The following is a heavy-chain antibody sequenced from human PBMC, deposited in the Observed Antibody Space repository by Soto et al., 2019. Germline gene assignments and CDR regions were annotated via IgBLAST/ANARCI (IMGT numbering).Heavy chain of an antibody. CDR3: ARDSPGDSSSWSFDY. CDR2: ISAYNGNT. V-gene: IGHV1-18*04. D-gene: IGHD6-13*01. J-gene: IGHJ4*02. CDR1: GYTFTSYG. Sequence: GASVKVSCKASGYTFTSYGISWVRQAPGQGLEWMGWISAYNGNTNYAQKLQGRVTMTTDTSTSTAYMELRSLRSDDTAVYYCARDSPGDSSSWSFDYWGQGTLVTVSS.